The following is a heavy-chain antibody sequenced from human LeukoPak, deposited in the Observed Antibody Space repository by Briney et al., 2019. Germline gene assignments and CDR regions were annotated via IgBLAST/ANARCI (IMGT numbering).Heavy chain of an antibody. J-gene: IGHJ6*02. V-gene: IGHV1-2*02. CDR2: IVLNIGRT. CDR1: GYTFTDYN. Sequence: GASVKVSCKPPGYTFTDYNLHGGPEAPGQGRGWMGCIVLNIGRTNYAQNFQGRVTMTRVTSVRTTYMDLSRLGCDDTGEYYCARTPVTVIRGAIADGMDVWGQGTTVTVSS. D-gene: IGHD3-10*01. CDR3: ARTPVTVIRGAIADGMDV.